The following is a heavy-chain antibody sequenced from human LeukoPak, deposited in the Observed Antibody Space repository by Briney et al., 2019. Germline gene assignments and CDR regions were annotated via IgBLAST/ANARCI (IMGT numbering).Heavy chain of an antibody. J-gene: IGHJ5*02. CDR3: GRDLGYGVDIDWVSPEYNCFDP. D-gene: IGHD5-12*01. CDR2: INQGGGDK. CDR1: GFTFSTYW. V-gene: IGHV3-7*01. Sequence: PGGSLRLSCAASGFTFSTYWMSWVRQAPGKGLEWVANINQGGGDKYYLDSVKGRFTISRDNAKDSLYLQLHSLRVEDTAVYYCGRDLGYGVDIDWVSPEYNCFDPWGKGPLVTFSS.